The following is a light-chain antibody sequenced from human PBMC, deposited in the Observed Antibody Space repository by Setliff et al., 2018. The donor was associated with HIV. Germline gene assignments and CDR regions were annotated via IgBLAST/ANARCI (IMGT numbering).Light chain of an antibody. Sequence: QSVLAQPASVSGSPGQSITISCTGTSNDVGGYKYVSWYQQHPGKAPKLMIYDVNKRPSGVSNRFSGSKSGNTASLTISGLQAEDEADYYCSSYTSSTPLYVFGTGTKV. V-gene: IGLV2-14*01. CDR2: DVN. J-gene: IGLJ1*01. CDR3: SSYTSSTPLYV. CDR1: SNDVGGYKY.